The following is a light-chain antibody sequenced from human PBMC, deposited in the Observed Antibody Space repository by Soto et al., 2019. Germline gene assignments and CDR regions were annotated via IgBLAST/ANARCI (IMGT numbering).Light chain of an antibody. CDR3: QHYDSARWT. J-gene: IGKJ1*01. CDR1: QSISSTY. V-gene: IGKV3-20*01. Sequence: EVVLTQSPGTLYLSTGERASLPCRASQSISSTYLTWYHQRPGQAPRLLIYDASRRATGIPDRFSGSGSGTDFSLTISRLEPEDFAVYYCQHYDSARWTFGLGTKVDIK. CDR2: DAS.